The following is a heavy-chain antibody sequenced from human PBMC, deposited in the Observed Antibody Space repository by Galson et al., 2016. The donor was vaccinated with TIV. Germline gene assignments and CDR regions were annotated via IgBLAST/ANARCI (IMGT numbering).Heavy chain of an antibody. D-gene: IGHD2-8*01. J-gene: IGHJ3*01. CDR3: AKRKNYGVDAFED. CDR1: GFTFDFYA. V-gene: IGHV3-23*01. CDR2: ISGSGGIT. Sequence: SLRLSCAASGFTFDFYAMSWVRQAPGQGLEWVSGISGSGGITYFADSVKGRLTISRDTSRNTLFRQMHSLRVEETAVYYCAKRKNYGVDAFEDRGQGTLVTVSS.